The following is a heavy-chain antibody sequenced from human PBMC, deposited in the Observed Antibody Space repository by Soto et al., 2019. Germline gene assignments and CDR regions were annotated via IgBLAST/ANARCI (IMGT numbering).Heavy chain of an antibody. CDR3: ASRPPAVTTDLFDF. D-gene: IGHD4-17*01. CDR2: IYYSGST. CDR1: GGSISSSNW. V-gene: IGHV4-4*02. J-gene: IGHJ4*02. Sequence: SETLSLTCAVSGGSISSSNWWSWVRQPPGKGLEWIGEIYYSGSTNYNPSLKSRVTISVDTSKNQFSLKLNSVTAADTALYYCASRPPAVTTDLFDFWAQGTLVLVSA.